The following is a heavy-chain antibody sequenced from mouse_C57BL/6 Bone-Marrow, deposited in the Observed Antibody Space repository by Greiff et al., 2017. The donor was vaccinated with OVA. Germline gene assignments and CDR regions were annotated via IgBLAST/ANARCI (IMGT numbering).Heavy chain of an antibody. CDR3: ASQVTTRFAY. Sequence: QVQLKQSGAELVRPGTSVKVSCKASGYAFTNYLIEWVKQRPGQGLEWIGVINPGSGGTNYNEKFKGKATLTADKSSSTAYMQLSSLTSEDSAVYFCASQVTTRFAYWGQGTLVTVSA. D-gene: IGHD2-2*01. CDR2: INPGSGGT. V-gene: IGHV1-54*01. J-gene: IGHJ3*01. CDR1: GYAFTNYL.